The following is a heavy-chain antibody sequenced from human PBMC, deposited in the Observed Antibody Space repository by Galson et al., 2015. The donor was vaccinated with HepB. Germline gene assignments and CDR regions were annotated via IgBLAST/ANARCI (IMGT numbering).Heavy chain of an antibody. J-gene: IGHJ6*02. Sequence: SLRLSCAASGFTFSSYSMNWVRQAPGKGLEWVSYISSSSSTIYYADSVKGRFAISRDNAKNSLYLQMNSLRDEGTAVYYCARDQKRFREYQLLYPIYYYYYGMDVWGQGTTVTVSS. D-gene: IGHD2-2*02. CDR3: ARDQKRFREYQLLYPIYYYYYGMDV. CDR2: ISSSSSTI. V-gene: IGHV3-48*02. CDR1: GFTFSSYS.